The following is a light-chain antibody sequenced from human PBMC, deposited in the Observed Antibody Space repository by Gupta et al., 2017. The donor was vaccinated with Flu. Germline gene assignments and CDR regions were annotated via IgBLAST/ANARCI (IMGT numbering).Light chain of an antibody. J-gene: IGLJ2*01. Sequence: PGQTASITCSGDKLGDKYACWYQQKPGQSPVLVIYQDSKRPSGIPGRFSGSNSGNTATLTISGTQAMDEADYYCQAWDSSTGVVFGGGTKLTVL. CDR2: QDS. CDR3: QAWDSSTGVV. CDR1: KLGDKY. V-gene: IGLV3-1*01.